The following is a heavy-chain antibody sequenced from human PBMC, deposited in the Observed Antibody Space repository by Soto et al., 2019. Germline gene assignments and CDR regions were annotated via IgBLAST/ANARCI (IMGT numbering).Heavy chain of an antibody. D-gene: IGHD2-15*01. V-gene: IGHV3-30-3*01. Sequence: GGSLRLSCAASGFTFSSYAMHWVRQAPGKGLEWVAVISYDGSNKYYADSVKGRFTISRDNSKNTLYLQMNSLRAEDTAVYYCATENIVVVVAAPTYFDYWGQGT. CDR2: ISYDGSNK. CDR1: GFTFSSYA. CDR3: ATENIVVVVAAPTYFDY. J-gene: IGHJ4*02.